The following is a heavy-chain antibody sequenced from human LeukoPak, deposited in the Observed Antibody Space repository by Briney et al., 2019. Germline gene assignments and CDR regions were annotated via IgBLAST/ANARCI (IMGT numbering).Heavy chain of an antibody. V-gene: IGHV1-8*01. CDR3: AREGLDYYGSGSYPFDI. Sequence: DSGKFAGKASGYPLTTYDFNWLRQATGQGVEWRGWMHPNRGMAGYAQKVQGRVTMTRNTSISTAYMELSSLRSEDTAVYYCAREGLDYYGSGSYPFDIWGQGTMVTVSS. D-gene: IGHD3-10*01. J-gene: IGHJ3*02. CDR1: GYPLTTYD. CDR2: MHPNRGMA.